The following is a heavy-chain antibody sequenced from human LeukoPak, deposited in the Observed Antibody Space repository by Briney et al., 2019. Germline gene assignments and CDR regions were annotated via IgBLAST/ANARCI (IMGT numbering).Heavy chain of an antibody. J-gene: IGHJ4*02. Sequence: SETLSLTCSVSGGYISSHYWSWIRQPPGKGLEWIGYIYYSGGNRYNPSLKSRVTISLDTSKNQLSLQLSSVTAADTAVYYCAKVGGYASSGYYFSDWGQGSLVTVSS. CDR2: IYYSGGN. CDR1: GGYISSHY. V-gene: IGHV4-59*11. CDR3: AKVGGYASSGYYFSD. D-gene: IGHD3-22*01.